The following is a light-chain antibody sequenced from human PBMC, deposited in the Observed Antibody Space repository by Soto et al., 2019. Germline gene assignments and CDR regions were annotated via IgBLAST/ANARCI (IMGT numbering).Light chain of an antibody. CDR1: QSISSW. Sequence: DIQMTQCPSTLPASVGDRVTITCRASQSISSWLAWYQQKRGKAPKLLIYDASSLESGVPSRFSGSGSGTEFTLTISSLQPDDFATYYCQQYHSYAWTFGQGTKVDIK. V-gene: IGKV1-5*01. CDR2: DAS. J-gene: IGKJ1*01. CDR3: QQYHSYAWT.